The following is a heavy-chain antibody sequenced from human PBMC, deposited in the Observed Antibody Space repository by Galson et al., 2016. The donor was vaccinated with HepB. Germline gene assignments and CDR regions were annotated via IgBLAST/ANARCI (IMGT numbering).Heavy chain of an antibody. Sequence: PALVKPTQTLTLTCTFSGFSLSTTGVGVGWIRQPPGKALEWLALIYWDGDKRYSPSLESRLTITKDTSKNQVVLTITNMDPVDTATYYCAHTSSTSTWTFYYYFTLDVWGQGTTVTVSS. CDR3: AHTSSTSTWTFYYYFTLDV. CDR1: GFSLSTTGVG. J-gene: IGHJ6*02. V-gene: IGHV2-5*02. D-gene: IGHD2-2*01. CDR2: IYWDGDK.